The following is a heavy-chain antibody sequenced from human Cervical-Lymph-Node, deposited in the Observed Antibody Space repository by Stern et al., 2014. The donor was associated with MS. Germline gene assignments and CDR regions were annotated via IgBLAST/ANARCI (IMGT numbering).Heavy chain of an antibody. D-gene: IGHD2-15*01. CDR1: GGTFGNYG. V-gene: IGHV1-69*06. Sequence: QVQLMQSGAEMKKPGSSLKVSCKASGGTFGNYGITWVRQAPGQGLEWMGGVLPILATANYAQQFQGRVTMTADKSTSTAYMELSSLTSEDTAIYYCARDYSALDSWGQGTLVTVSS. CDR2: VLPILATA. J-gene: IGHJ4*02. CDR3: ARDYSALDS.